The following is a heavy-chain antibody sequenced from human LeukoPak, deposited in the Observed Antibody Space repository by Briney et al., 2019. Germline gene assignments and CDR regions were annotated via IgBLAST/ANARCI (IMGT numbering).Heavy chain of an antibody. CDR1: GGSISSGGYY. Sequence: PSETLSLTCTVSGGSISSGGYYWSWIRQHPGKGLEWIGYIYYSGSTYYNPSLKSRVTISVDTSKNQFSLKLSSVTAADTAVYYCARLVRFGDVRFDYWGQGTLVTVSS. CDR3: ARLVRFGDVRFDY. J-gene: IGHJ4*02. V-gene: IGHV4-31*03. D-gene: IGHD3-10*01. CDR2: IYYSGST.